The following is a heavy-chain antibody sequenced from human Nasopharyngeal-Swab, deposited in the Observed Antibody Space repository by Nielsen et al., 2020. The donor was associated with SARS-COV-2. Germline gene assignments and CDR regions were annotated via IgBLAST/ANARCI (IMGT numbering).Heavy chain of an antibody. Sequence: VRQAPGKGLEWVSVIYSGGSTYYADSVKGRFTTSRDNSKNTLYLQMNSLRAEDTAVYYCARAYYDFWSGPGYYYYYMDVWGKGTTVTVSS. CDR2: IYSGGST. D-gene: IGHD3-3*01. V-gene: IGHV3-53*01. J-gene: IGHJ6*03. CDR3: ARAYYDFWSGPGYYYYYMDV.